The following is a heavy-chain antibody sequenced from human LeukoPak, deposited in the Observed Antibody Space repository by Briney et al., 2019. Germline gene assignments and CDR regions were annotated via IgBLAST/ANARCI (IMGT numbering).Heavy chain of an antibody. V-gene: IGHV3-7*01. CDR2: IKQDGSEK. CDR1: GFTFSSYR. CDR3: ASWGPAAYCSNGSCS. Sequence: GGSLRLSCAASGFTFSSYRMTWVRQAPGKGLEWVANIKQDGSEKYYVDSVKGRFTISRDNARNSLYLQMNSLRVEDTAVYYCASWGPAAYCSNGSCSWGQGTLVTVSS. J-gene: IGHJ5*02. D-gene: IGHD2-15*01.